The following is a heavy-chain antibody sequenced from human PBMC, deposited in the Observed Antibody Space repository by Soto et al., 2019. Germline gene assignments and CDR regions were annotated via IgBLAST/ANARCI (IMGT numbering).Heavy chain of an antibody. J-gene: IGHJ5*02. D-gene: IGHD5-12*01. Sequence: ASVKVSCKASGGTFSSYAISWVRQAPGQGLEWMGWISAYNGNTNYAQKLQGRVTMTTDTSTSTAYMELRSLRSDDTAVYYCARVPSMIMVANNWFDPWGQGTLVTVSS. V-gene: IGHV1-18*01. CDR3: ARVPSMIMVANNWFDP. CDR2: ISAYNGNT. CDR1: GGTFSSYA.